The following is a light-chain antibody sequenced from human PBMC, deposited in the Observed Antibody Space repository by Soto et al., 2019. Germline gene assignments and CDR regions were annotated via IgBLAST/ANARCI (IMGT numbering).Light chain of an antibody. CDR1: QTVTSNY. Sequence: DIVLTQSTGTLSLSPGEEATLSCRASQTVTSNYLVWYQQRPGQAPRLLIYGASARATGIPDRFSGSGSGRDFTLTISRLEPADFAVYYCQQYGTSPITFGQGTRLEIK. V-gene: IGKV3-20*01. CDR2: GAS. J-gene: IGKJ5*01. CDR3: QQYGTSPIT.